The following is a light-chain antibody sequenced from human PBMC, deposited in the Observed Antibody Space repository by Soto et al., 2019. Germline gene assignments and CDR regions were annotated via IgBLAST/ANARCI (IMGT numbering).Light chain of an antibody. J-gene: IGLJ3*02. V-gene: IGLV1-47*01. CDR2: RND. Sequence: QSVLTQPPSASGTPGQRVTISCSGSISNLGSNFVFWYQQLPGAAHKLLISRNDQRPSGVPDRFSGSKSGTSASLAISGLRSEDEADYHCAAWDDSLSGVVFGGGTKLTVL. CDR3: AAWDDSLSGVV. CDR1: ISNLGSNF.